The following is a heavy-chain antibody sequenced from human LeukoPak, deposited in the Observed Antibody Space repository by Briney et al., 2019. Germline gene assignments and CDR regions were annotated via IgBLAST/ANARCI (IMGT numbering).Heavy chain of an antibody. D-gene: IGHD3-10*01. Sequence: SVKVSCKASGGTFSSYVISWVRQAPGQGLEWMGGIIPIFGTANYAQKFQGRVTITADKSTSTAYMELSSLRFEDTAVYYCAGRTCGSGSYYCYWGQGTLVTVSS. CDR3: AGRTCGSGSYYCY. V-gene: IGHV1-69*06. CDR2: IIPIFGTA. J-gene: IGHJ4*02. CDR1: GGTFSSYV.